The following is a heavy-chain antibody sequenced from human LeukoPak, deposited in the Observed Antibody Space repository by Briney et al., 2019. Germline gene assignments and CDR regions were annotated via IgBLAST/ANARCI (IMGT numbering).Heavy chain of an antibody. CDR2: ISYDGSNK. D-gene: IGHD3-16*01. Sequence: PGGSLRLSCAASGFTFSSYAMHWVRQAPGKGLEWVAVISYDGSNKYYADSVKGRFTISRDNSKNTLYLQMNSLRAEDTAVYYCARDRGPRESRNRFGGVIWGQGTLVTVSS. J-gene: IGHJ4*02. CDR3: ARDRGPRESRNRFGGVI. V-gene: IGHV3-30-3*01. CDR1: GFTFSSYA.